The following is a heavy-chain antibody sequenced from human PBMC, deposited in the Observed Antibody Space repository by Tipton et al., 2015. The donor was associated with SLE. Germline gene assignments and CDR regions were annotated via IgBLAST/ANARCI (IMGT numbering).Heavy chain of an antibody. J-gene: IGHJ4*02. CDR1: GFTFSDQY. Sequence: SLRLSCAASGFTFSDQYMDWVRQAPGKGLEWVGRIRNKVNSYTTQYAASVKGRFTISRDDSQISLYLQMNSLKTGDTAVYYCTRPYCSGGSCTGDYWGQGTLVTVSS. CDR2: IRNKVNSYTT. D-gene: IGHD2-15*01. V-gene: IGHV3-72*01. CDR3: TRPYCSGGSCTGDY.